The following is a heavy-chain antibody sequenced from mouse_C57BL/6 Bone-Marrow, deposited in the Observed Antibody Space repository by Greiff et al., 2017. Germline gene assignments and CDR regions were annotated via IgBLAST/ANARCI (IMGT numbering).Heavy chain of an antibody. V-gene: IGHV1-64*01. J-gene: IGHJ2*01. Sequence: VQLQQPGAELVKPGASVKLSCKASGYTFTSYWMPWVKQRPGQGLEWIGRIHPNSGSTNYNEKFKSKATLTVDKSSSTAYMHLSRLTSEDSAVYDSAMSRGYFDYWGQGTTLTVSS. CDR3: AMSRGYFDY. CDR1: GYTFTSYW. D-gene: IGHD1-1*01. CDR2: IHPNSGST.